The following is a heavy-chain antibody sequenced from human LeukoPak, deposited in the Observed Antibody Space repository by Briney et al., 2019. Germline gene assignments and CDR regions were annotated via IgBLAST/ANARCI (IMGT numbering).Heavy chain of an antibody. CDR1: GGSISSSSYY. J-gene: IGHJ4*02. CDR3: ASRPPTYSHDY. V-gene: IGHV4-39*01. CDR2: IYYSGST. D-gene: IGHD5-12*01. Sequence: PSETLSLTCTVSGGSISSSSYYWGWIRQPPGKGLEWIGSIYYSGSTYYNPSLKSRVTISVDTSKNQFSLKLSSVTAADTAVYYCASRPPTYSHDYWGQGTLVTVSS.